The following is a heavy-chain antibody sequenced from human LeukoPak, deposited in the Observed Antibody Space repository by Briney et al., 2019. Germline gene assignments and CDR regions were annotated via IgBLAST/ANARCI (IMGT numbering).Heavy chain of an antibody. Sequence: ASVKVSCKASGGTFSSYAISWVRQAPGQGLEWMGRIIPIFGTANYAQKFQGRVTITTDESTGTAYMELSSLRSEDTAVYYCARGVDGYNSDAFDIWGQGTMVTVSS. CDR2: IIPIFGTA. J-gene: IGHJ3*02. CDR1: GGTFSSYA. CDR3: ARGVDGYNSDAFDI. D-gene: IGHD5-24*01. V-gene: IGHV1-69*05.